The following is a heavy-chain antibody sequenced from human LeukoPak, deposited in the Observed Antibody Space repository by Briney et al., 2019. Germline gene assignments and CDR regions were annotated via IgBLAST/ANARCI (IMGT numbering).Heavy chain of an antibody. CDR3: ATELRESGASSRNAFDI. CDR1: GFTFSTYW. CDR2: INSDGSYT. Sequence: PGGSLRLSCTASGFTFSTYWMHWVRQAPGKGLVWVSLINSDGSYTDFADSVKGRFTISRDNAQSTLYLQMNSLRVEDTAVYYCATELRESGASSRNAFDIWGQGTLVTVTS. D-gene: IGHD2-15*01. J-gene: IGHJ4*02. V-gene: IGHV3-74*01.